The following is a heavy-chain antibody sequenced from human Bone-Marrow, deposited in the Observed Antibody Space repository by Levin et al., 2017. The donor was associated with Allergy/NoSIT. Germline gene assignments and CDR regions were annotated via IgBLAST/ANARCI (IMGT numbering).Heavy chain of an antibody. CDR3: AKVRRGLDAFDI. CDR2: ISVGIAGT. D-gene: IGHD3/OR15-3a*01. V-gene: IGHV3-23*01. CDR1: GFTFSSSA. Sequence: SGGSLRLSCAASGFTFSSSAMSWVRQAPGKGLEWVSLISVGIAGTYYTDSVKGRLTVSRDNSKNTLYLQMNSLRAEETALYYCAKVRRGLDAFDIWGQGTMVTVSS. J-gene: IGHJ3*02.